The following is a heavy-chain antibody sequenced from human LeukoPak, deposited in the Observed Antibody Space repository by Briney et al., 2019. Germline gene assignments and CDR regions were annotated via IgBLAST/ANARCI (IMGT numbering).Heavy chain of an antibody. CDR2: IKHDGSEK. CDR3: AKDQEEGYSSGCYFDY. Sequence: SGGSLRLSCAASGFIFTNYFMSWVRQAPGKGLEWVASIKHDGSEKYYVDSVRGRFTISRDNSKNTLYLQMNSLRAEDTAVYYCAKDQEEGYSSGCYFDYWGQGTLVTVSS. J-gene: IGHJ4*02. CDR1: GFIFTNYF. V-gene: IGHV3-7*01. D-gene: IGHD5-18*01.